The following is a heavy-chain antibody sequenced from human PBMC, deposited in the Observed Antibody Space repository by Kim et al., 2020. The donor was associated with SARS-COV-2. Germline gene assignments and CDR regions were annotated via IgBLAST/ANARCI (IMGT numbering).Heavy chain of an antibody. CDR3: ARQDYGGYSQPFDY. D-gene: IGHD4-17*01. CDR1: GGSISSSTYY. V-gene: IGHV4-39*01. Sequence: SETRSLTCTVSGGSISSSTYYWGWIRQPPGKGLEWIGSIYYSGTTYYHPSLKSRFTISVDTSKNQFSRKLSSVTAADTAVYYCARQDYGGYSQPFDYWGQGTLVTVSS. CDR2: IYYSGTT. J-gene: IGHJ4*02.